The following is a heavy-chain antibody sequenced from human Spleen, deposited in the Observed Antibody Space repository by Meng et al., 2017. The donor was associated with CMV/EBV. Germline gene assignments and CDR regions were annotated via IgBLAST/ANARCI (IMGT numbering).Heavy chain of an antibody. CDR1: GGPIISYY. D-gene: IGHD3-22*01. V-gene: IGHV4-59*01. CDR2: IFYSGST. Sequence: SETLSLTCSVSGGPIISYYWSWIRQPPGKGLEWIGYIFYSGSTNYNPSLKSRLTISVDTSKNQFSLNLSSVTAADTAVYYCARGQGSGYYDWGQGTLVTVSS. J-gene: IGHJ4*02. CDR3: ARGQGSGYYD.